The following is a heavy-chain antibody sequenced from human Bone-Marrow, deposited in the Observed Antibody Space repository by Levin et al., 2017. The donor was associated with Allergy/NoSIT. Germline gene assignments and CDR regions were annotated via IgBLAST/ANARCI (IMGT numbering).Heavy chain of an antibody. J-gene: IGHJ4*02. D-gene: IGHD3-10*01. V-gene: IGHV3-7*01. CDR2: IKEDGSGK. Sequence: GESLKISCAASGFTFSSHWMSWIRQAPGKGLEWVANIKEDGSGKFYLDSVKGRFTISRDNAKNSLYLQMNSLRAEDTAVYYCARDGLWSFDSWGQGTLVTVSS. CDR1: GFTFSSHW. CDR3: ARDGLWSFDS.